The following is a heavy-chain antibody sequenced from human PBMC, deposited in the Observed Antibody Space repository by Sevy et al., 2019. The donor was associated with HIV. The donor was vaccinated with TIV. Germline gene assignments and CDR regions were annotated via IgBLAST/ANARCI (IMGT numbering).Heavy chain of an antibody. V-gene: IGHV5-51*01. D-gene: IGHD4-17*01. CDR2: IYPGDSDT. CDR1: GYSFTSYW. Sequence: GESLKISCKGSGYSFTSYWIAWVRQMPGKGLEWMGIIYPGDSDTRYSPPFQGQVTISAAKSISTAYLQWNSLKASDTAIYYCARQVEGYGDYPNYFDSWGQGTLVTVSS. CDR3: ARQVEGYGDYPNYFDS. J-gene: IGHJ4*02.